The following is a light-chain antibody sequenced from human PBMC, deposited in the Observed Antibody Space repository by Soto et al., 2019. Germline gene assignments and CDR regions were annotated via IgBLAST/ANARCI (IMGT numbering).Light chain of an antibody. Sequence: SVLTQPPSVSGAPGQRVTLSCTGSSSNIGAGYDVHWYQQLPGTAPKLLIYGNSNRPSGVPDRFSGSKSGTSASLAITGLQAEDEADYYCQSYDSSVVFGGGTKVTVL. CDR1: SSNIGAGYD. V-gene: IGLV1-40*01. CDR2: GNS. J-gene: IGLJ2*01. CDR3: QSYDSSVV.